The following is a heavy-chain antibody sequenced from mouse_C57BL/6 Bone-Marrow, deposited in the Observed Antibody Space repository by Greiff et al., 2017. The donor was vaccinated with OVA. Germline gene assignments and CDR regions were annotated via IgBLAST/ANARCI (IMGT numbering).Heavy chain of an antibody. CDR1: GFNIKNTY. V-gene: IGHV14-3*01. D-gene: IGHD1-1*01. J-gene: IGHJ4*01. CDR3: AGGNFGSSLYSMDY. CDR2: IDPANDNT. Sequence: VQLQQSVAELVRPGASVKLSCTASGFNIKNTYMHWVKQRPEQGLEWIGRIDPANDNTKYAPKFQGKATMTADTSSNTAYLQLSSLSSEDTAVYCCAGGNFGSSLYSMDYWGQGTSVTVSS.